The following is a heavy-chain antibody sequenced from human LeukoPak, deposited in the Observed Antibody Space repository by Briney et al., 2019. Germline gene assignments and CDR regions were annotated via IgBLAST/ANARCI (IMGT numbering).Heavy chain of an antibody. CDR2: IKEDGSER. Sequence: GGSLRLSCEGSAFIFSGHWMNWVRQTPGKGLEWVASIKEDGSERQYVDSVKGRFSISRDNSKNTLYLQMNNLGVDDTAVYYRTRDVTEYVGASADWGQGTLVTVSS. V-gene: IGHV3-7*03. D-gene: IGHD1-26*01. J-gene: IGHJ4*02. CDR1: AFIFSGHW. CDR3: TRDVTEYVGASAD.